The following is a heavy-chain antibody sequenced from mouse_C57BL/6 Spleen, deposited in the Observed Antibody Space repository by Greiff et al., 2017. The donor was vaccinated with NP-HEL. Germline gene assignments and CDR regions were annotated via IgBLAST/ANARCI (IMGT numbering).Heavy chain of an antibody. D-gene: IGHD1-1*01. Sequence: QVQLQQSGAELVRPGASVTLSCKASGYTFTDYEMHWVKQTPVHGLEWIGAIDPETGGTAYNQKFKGKAILTADKSSSTAYMELRSLTSEDSAVYYCTPLTTVVARGFAYWGKGTLVTVSA. CDR3: TPLTTVVARGFAY. CDR1: GYTFTDYE. CDR2: IDPETGGT. J-gene: IGHJ3*01. V-gene: IGHV1-15*01.